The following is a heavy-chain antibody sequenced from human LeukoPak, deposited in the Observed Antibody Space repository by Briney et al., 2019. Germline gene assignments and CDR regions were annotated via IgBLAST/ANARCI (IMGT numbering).Heavy chain of an antibody. CDR1: GGSISSGGYY. Sequence: PSETLSLTCSVSGGSISSGGYYWSWIRQHPGKGLEWIGYIYYSGSTYYNPSLKSRVTISVDTSKNQFSLKLSSVTAADTAVYYCATYSSGWDWFDPWGQGTLVTVSS. V-gene: IGHV4-31*03. CDR3: ATYSSGWDWFDP. J-gene: IGHJ5*02. D-gene: IGHD6-19*01. CDR2: IYYSGST.